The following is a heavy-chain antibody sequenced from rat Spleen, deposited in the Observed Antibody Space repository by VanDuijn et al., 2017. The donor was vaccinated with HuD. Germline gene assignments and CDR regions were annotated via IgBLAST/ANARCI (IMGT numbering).Heavy chain of an antibody. CDR1: GFTFSNYY. D-gene: IGHD1-1*01. J-gene: IGHJ1*01. Sequence: EVQLVESGGGLVQPGRSMKLSCAALGFTFSNYYMAWVRQAPTKGLEWVASISTGGGNTYYRDSVKGRFTIARDNAKSTLYLQMDSLRSEDTATYYCARRNTTDWYFDFWGPGTMVTVSS. V-gene: IGHV5-25*01. CDR2: ISTGGGNT. CDR3: ARRNTTDWYFDF.